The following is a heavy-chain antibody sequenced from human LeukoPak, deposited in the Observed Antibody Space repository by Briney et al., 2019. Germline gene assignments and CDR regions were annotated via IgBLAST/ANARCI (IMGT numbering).Heavy chain of an antibody. J-gene: IGHJ4*02. CDR1: GGSISSGGYY. V-gene: IGHV4-39*01. D-gene: IGHD6-6*01. Sequence: SETLSLTCTVSGGSISSGGYYWGWIRQPPGKGLEWIGHIYYSGSTYYNPSLRSRVTISVDTSKNLFSLKVSSVTAADTAVYYCASEYNGSSGGVRLDYWGQGTLVTVSS. CDR3: ASEYNGSSGGVRLDY. CDR2: IYYSGST.